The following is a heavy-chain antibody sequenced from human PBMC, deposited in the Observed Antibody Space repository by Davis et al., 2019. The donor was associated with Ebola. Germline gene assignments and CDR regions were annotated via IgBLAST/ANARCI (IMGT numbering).Heavy chain of an antibody. Sequence: ASVKVSCKASGYTFTGYYMHWVRQAPGQGLEWMGRINPNSGGTNYAQKFQGRVTMTRDTSISTVYMDLSSLRSEDTALYYCTTPGGQDSGYDVFDIWGQGTMVTVSS. CDR2: INPNSGGT. D-gene: IGHD5-12*01. V-gene: IGHV1-2*06. CDR1: GYTFTGYY. J-gene: IGHJ3*02. CDR3: TTPGGQDSGYDVFDI.